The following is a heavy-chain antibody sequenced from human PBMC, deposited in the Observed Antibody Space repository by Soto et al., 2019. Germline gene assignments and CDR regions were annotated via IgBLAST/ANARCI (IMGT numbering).Heavy chain of an antibody. V-gene: IGHV3-33*01. D-gene: IGHD4-17*01. CDR3: ATYIMTTSYYYYGMDV. CDR1: EFTCSVYG. CDR2: IWYDGSSK. Sequence: VGSLRLSCAASEFTCSVYGLHWVRQAPGKGLEWVAVIWYDGSSKYYSDSVKGRFTISRDNSKNTLYLQMNSLRAGDTAVYYCATYIMTTSYYYYGMDVWGQGTTVTVSS. J-gene: IGHJ6*02.